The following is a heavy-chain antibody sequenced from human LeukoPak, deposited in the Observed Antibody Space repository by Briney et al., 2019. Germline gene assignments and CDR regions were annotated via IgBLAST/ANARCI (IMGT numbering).Heavy chain of an antibody. CDR1: GCSFSSYA. Sequence: AALTVSCKASGCSFSSYAISWVRQAPGQGLEWMGGIIPIFGTANYAQKFQGRVTITADESTSTAYMELSSLRSEDTAVYYCAIGQEGVIESNWFDPWGQGTLVTVSS. J-gene: IGHJ5*02. CDR2: IIPIFGTA. V-gene: IGHV1-69*13. D-gene: IGHD3-16*02. CDR3: AIGQEGVIESNWFDP.